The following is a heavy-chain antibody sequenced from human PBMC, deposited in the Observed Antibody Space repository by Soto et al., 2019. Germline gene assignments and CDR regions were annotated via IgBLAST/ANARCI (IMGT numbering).Heavy chain of an antibody. J-gene: IGHJ5*02. D-gene: IGHD6-6*01. Sequence: GGSLRLSCAASGFTFSDYYMSWIRQAPGKGLEWVSYIGGGGSAIYYADSVKGRFTISRDNAKNSLYLQMNSLRAEDTAVYYCARDSSSDWFDPWGQGTLVTVSS. CDR1: GFTFSDYY. V-gene: IGHV3-11*01. CDR3: ARDSSSDWFDP. CDR2: IGGGGSAI.